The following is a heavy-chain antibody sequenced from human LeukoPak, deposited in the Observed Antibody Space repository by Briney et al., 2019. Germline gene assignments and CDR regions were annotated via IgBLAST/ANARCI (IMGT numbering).Heavy chain of an antibody. J-gene: IGHJ4*02. Sequence: ASVKVSCKASGYTFTRYGISWVRQDPGQGLEWMGWISVYNANGNYTQKLQGRVTMTRDTSTSTAYMELRSLRSDDTAVYYCARDWNNYYGSGSYLTDHWGQGTLVTVSS. V-gene: IGHV1-18*01. CDR2: ISVYNANG. CDR1: GYTFTRYG. D-gene: IGHD3-10*01. CDR3: ARDWNNYYGSGSYLTDH.